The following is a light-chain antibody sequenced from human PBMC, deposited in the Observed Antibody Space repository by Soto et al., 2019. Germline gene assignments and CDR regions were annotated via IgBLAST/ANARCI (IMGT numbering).Light chain of an antibody. Sequence: DIQITQSPSSLSASVGDRVTITCRASQSISSYLNWYQQKPGKAPKLLIYKASSLESGVPSRFSGSGSGTEFTLTISSLQPDDFATYYCQQYNSYSQTFGQGTKVDI. CDR3: QQYNSYSQT. J-gene: IGKJ1*01. CDR2: KAS. CDR1: QSISSY. V-gene: IGKV1-5*03.